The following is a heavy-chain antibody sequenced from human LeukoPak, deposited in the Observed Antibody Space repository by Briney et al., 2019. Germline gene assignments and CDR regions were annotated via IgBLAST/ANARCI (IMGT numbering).Heavy chain of an antibody. CDR1: GFTFSTYW. CDR2: INGDGSTT. J-gene: IGHJ4*02. CDR3: ARDYAGSPDY. D-gene: IGHD3-10*01. V-gene: IGHV3-74*03. Sequence: GGSLRLSCTASGFTFSTYWINWVRQSPGKGLVWVALINGDGSTTTHAGSVKGRFTISRDNAKNTAYLQMNSLRDEDTAVYFCARDYAGSPDYWGQGTLVTVSA.